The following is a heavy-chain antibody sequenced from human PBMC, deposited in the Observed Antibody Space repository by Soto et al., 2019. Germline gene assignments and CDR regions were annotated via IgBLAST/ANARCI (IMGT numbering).Heavy chain of an antibody. CDR1: GGTFSSYA. CDR2: IIPIFGTA. V-gene: IGHV1-69*13. D-gene: IGHD3-16*02. Sequence: SVKVSCKASGGTFSSYAISWVRQAPGQGLEWMGGIIPIFGTANYAQKFQGRVTITADESTSTAYMELSSLRSEDTAVYYCAVITFGGVIVTKEYYFDYWGQGTLVTVSS. CDR3: AVITFGGVIVTKEYYFDY. J-gene: IGHJ4*02.